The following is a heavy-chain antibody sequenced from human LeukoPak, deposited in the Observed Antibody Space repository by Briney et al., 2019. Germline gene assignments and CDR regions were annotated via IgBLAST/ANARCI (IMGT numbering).Heavy chain of an antibody. J-gene: IGHJ4*02. CDR1: GFTFSSLW. V-gene: IGHV3-74*01. D-gene: IGHD5-12*01. CDR3: ARDPHSYSGYDRFDY. CDR2: INSDGTST. Sequence: PGGSLRLSYAASGFTFSSLWMHWVRQGPGKGLVWVSRINSDGTSTNYADSVKGRFTISRDNAKNTLYLQMNSLRAEDTAVYYCARDPHSYSGYDRFDYWGQGTLVTVSS.